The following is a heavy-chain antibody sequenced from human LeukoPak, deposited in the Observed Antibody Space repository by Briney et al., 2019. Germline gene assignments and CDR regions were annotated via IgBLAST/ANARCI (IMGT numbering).Heavy chain of an antibody. D-gene: IGHD4-17*01. CDR2: INSNSAYI. Sequence: PGGSLRLSCAASGFTFSNYTMNWVRQAPGKGLEWVSSINSNSAYIYYADSVKGRFTISRDNARDSLYLQMNSLGAEDTAVYYCARGLGDSTDYWGQGTLVTVSS. V-gene: IGHV3-21*01. CDR1: GFTFSNYT. J-gene: IGHJ4*02. CDR3: ARGLGDSTDY.